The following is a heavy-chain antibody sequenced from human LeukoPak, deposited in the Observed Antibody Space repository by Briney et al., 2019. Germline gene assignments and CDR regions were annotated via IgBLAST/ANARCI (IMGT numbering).Heavy chain of an antibody. CDR2: INPNSGGT. CDR3: ARDSEVATIGPYYYYYGMDV. V-gene: IGHV1-2*02. Sequence: ASVKVSCKASGYTFTGYYMHWVRQAPGQGLEWMGWINPNSGGTNYAQKFQGRVTMTRDTSISTAYMELSRLRSDDTAVYYCARDSEVATIGPYYYYYGMDVWGQGTTVTVSS. D-gene: IGHD5-12*01. CDR1: GYTFTGYY. J-gene: IGHJ6*02.